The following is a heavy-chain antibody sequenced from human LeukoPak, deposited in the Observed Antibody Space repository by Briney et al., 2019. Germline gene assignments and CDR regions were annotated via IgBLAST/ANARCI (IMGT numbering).Heavy chain of an antibody. CDR3: ASHRDFYGDYGY. CDR1: GYTFTSYG. Sequence: ASVKVSCKASGYTFTSYGISWVRQAPGQGLEWMGWISAYNGNTNYAQKLQGRVTMTTDTSTSTAYMELRSLRSDDTAVYYCASHRDFYGDYGYWGQGTQVTVSS. V-gene: IGHV1-18*01. CDR2: ISAYNGNT. D-gene: IGHD4-17*01. J-gene: IGHJ4*02.